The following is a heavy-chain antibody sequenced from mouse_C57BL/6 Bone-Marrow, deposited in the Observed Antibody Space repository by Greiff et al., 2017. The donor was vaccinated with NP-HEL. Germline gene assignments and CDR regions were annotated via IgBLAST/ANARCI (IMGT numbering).Heavy chain of an antibody. V-gene: IGHV1-82*01. CDR3: ARSRWDAYAMDY. D-gene: IGHD4-1*01. Sequence: VKLMESGPELVKPGASVKISCKASGYAFSSSWMNWVKQRPGKGLEWIGRIYPGDGDTNYNGKFKGKATLTADKSSSTAYMQLSSLTSEDSAVYFCARSRWDAYAMDYWGQGTSVTVSS. CDR1: GYAFSSSW. J-gene: IGHJ4*01. CDR2: IYPGDGDT.